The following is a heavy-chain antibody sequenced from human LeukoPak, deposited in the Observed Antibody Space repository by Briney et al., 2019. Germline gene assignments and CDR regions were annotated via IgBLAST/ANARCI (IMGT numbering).Heavy chain of an antibody. Sequence: GGSLRLSCAASGFTFSTYAMSWVRQAPGKGLEWVAGITGNGGNRYYASAVKGRFTISRDNSRSTVYLQMNSLRAEDTALYYCAKDKSSSSSGWYLSDYWGQGTLVTVSS. CDR1: GFTFSTYA. CDR2: ITGNGGNR. D-gene: IGHD6-19*01. V-gene: IGHV3-23*01. J-gene: IGHJ4*02. CDR3: AKDKSSSSSGWYLSDY.